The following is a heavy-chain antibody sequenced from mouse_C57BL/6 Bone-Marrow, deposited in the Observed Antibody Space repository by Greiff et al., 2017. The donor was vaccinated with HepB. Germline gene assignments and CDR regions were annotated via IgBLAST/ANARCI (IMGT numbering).Heavy chain of an antibody. D-gene: IGHD1-1*01. Sequence: VQLQQSGAELVKPGASVKISCKASGYTFTDYYINWVKQRPGQGLEWIGTSGPGSGSTYYNEKFKGKATLTADKSSSTAYMQLSSLTSEDSAVYFCAYYVGAMDYWGQGTSVTVSS. J-gene: IGHJ4*01. V-gene: IGHV1-77*01. CDR3: AYYVGAMDY. CDR1: GYTFTDYY. CDR2: SGPGSGST.